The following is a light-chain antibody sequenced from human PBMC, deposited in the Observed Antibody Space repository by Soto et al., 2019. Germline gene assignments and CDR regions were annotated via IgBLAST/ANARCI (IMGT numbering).Light chain of an antibody. CDR2: DAS. Sequence: EIQMTQSPSTLSASVGDTVTITCRASQSINTWLAWHQQKPGKAPKLLISDASNMETGVPSRFSGSGSGTDFTLTINSLQPEDFAAYYCQQHNNYSLLFGQGTKVEIK. J-gene: IGKJ1*01. CDR1: QSINTW. CDR3: QQHNNYSLL. V-gene: IGKV1-5*01.